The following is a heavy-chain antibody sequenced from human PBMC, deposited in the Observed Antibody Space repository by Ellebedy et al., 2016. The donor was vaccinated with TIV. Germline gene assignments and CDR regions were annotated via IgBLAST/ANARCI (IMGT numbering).Heavy chain of an antibody. CDR1: GFTFSSYA. D-gene: IGHD6-19*01. V-gene: IGHV3-23*01. CDR3: ARGSQRLGRTCFDY. Sequence: GESLKISCAASGFTFSSYAMSWVRQAPGKGLEWVSSISGNGVRTDYADSVKGRFTISSDNSNNSLYLQMNSLRAEDTAVYYCARGSQRLGRTCFDYWGQGTLVTVSS. J-gene: IGHJ4*02. CDR2: ISGNGVRT.